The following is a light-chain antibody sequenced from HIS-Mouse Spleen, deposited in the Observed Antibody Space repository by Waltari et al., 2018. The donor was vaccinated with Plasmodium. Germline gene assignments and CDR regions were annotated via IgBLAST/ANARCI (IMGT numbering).Light chain of an antibody. V-gene: IGLV2-8*01. CDR1: SSDVGGYNY. Sequence: QSALTQPPSASGSPGQSVPISCTGTSSDVGGYNYVPWYHQHPGKAPKLMIYEVSKRPSGVPDRFSGSKSGNTASLTVSGLQAEDEADYYCSSYAGSNNLVFGGGTKLTVL. CDR3: SSYAGSNNLV. CDR2: EVS. J-gene: IGLJ2*01.